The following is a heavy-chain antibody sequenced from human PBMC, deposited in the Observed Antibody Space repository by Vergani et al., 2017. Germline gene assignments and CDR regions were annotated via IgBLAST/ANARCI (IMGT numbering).Heavy chain of an antibody. D-gene: IGHD6-19*01. Sequence: QVQLVLSGAEVKKPGASVKVSCKASGYTFPSYGISWVRQAPGQGLEWMGWISAYNGNTNYAQKLQGRVTMTTDTSTGTAYLELTSLRSDDPAVYYCARDSRGRWPVAFDFWGQGTLVTVSS. CDR3: ARDSRGRWPVAFDF. J-gene: IGHJ4*01. V-gene: IGHV1-18*01. CDR1: GYTFPSYG. CDR2: ISAYNGNT.